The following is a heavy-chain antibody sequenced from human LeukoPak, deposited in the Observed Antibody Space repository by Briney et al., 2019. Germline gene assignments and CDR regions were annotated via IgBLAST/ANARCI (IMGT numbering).Heavy chain of an antibody. CDR1: GGSISSYH. V-gene: IGHV4-59*01. D-gene: IGHD5-12*01. Sequence: PSETLAPTCTVSGGSISSYHWRWIRPPPGKGLEWIGNIYSSGTTTSNPSLTSRVTISVATSKNQFSLKLSSVTPADPAVYYCARVRPLEQSSGYDYDAFDIWGQGTMVTVSS. J-gene: IGHJ3*02. CDR3: ARVRPLEQSSGYDYDAFDI. CDR2: IYSSGTT.